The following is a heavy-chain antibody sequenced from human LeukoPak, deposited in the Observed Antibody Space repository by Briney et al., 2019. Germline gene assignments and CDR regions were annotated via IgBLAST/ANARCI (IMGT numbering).Heavy chain of an antibody. V-gene: IGHV4-61*02. D-gene: IGHD1-26*01. CDR3: ARDRGSPGGSPLDF. CDR2: ISTNGNA. CDR1: GASVNSGGYF. J-gene: IGHJ4*02. Sequence: KPSETLSLTCTVSGASVNSGGYFWSWIRQPAGKGLEWIGRISTNGNANYNPSLKSRVSITLDTSENQFSLKLSSVTAADTALYYCARDRGSPGGSPLDFWGQGTLVTVSS.